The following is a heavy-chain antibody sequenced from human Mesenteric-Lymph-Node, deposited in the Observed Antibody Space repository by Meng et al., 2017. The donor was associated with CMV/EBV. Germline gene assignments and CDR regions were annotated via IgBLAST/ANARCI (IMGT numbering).Heavy chain of an antibody. J-gene: IGHJ6*02. V-gene: IGHV3-7*01. CDR3: ARSGYYGMDV. CDR1: GFTFSSYW. Sequence: GESLKISCAASGFTFSSYWMSWVRQAPGKGLEWVANIKQDGSEKYYVDSVKGRFTISRDNAKNSLYLQMNSLRAEDTAVYYCARSGYYGMDVWGRGTTVTVSS. CDR2: IKQDGSEK.